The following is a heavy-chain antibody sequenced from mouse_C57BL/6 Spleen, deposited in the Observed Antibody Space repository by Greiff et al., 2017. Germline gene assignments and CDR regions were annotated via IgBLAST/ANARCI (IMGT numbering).Heavy chain of an antibody. CDR1: GFNIKDDY. CDR2: IDPENGDT. J-gene: IGHJ2*01. CDR3: TGYDYGGGYYFDY. V-gene: IGHV14-4*01. D-gene: IGHD2-4*01. Sequence: EVQLQQSGAELVRPGASVKLSCTASGFNIKDDYMHWVKQRPEQGLEWIGWIDPENGDTEYASKFQGKATITADTSSNTAYLQLSSLTSEDTAVYYCTGYDYGGGYYFDYWGQGTTLTVSS.